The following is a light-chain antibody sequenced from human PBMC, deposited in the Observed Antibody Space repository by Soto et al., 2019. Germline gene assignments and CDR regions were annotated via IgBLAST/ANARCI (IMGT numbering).Light chain of an antibody. CDR3: SSNKSGSNYV. Sequence: QSALTQPASVSGSPGQSITISCTGTSSDIGYYNYVSWFQQHPGKAPKLIISQVTNRPSGISTRFSGSKSGTTASLTISGLQAEDEAFYYCSSNKSGSNYVFGTGTKLTVL. CDR2: QVT. V-gene: IGLV2-14*01. J-gene: IGLJ1*01. CDR1: SSDIGYYNY.